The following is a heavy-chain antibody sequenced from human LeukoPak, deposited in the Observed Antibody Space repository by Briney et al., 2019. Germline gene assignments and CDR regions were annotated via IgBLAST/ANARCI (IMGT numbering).Heavy chain of an antibody. V-gene: IGHV4-31*03. CDR1: GGSISSGGYY. J-gene: IGHJ3*02. CDR2: IYYSGST. CDR3: ARGWSGYYYNDAFDI. Sequence: SETLSLTCTVSGGSISSGGYYWSWIRQHPGKGLEWIGYIYYSGSTYYNPSLKSRVTISVDTSKNQFSLKLSSVTAADTAVYYCARGWSGYYYNDAFDIWGQGTVVTVSS. D-gene: IGHD3-22*01.